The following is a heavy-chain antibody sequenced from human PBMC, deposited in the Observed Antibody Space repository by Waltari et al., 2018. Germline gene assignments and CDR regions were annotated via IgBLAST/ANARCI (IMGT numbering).Heavy chain of an antibody. J-gene: IGHJ4*02. CDR2: INPHSGGT. CDR3: ARWYYDILTGSDYYFDY. D-gene: IGHD3-9*01. CDR1: GYTFTGYY. Sequence: QVQLVQSGAEVKKPGASVKVSCKASGYTFTGYYMHWVRQAPGQALEWMGLINPHSGGTNYAQKFQVRVTMTSDTSISPAYRELSRLRSDDTAVYYCARWYYDILTGSDYYFDYWGQGTLVSVSS. V-gene: IGHV1-2*02.